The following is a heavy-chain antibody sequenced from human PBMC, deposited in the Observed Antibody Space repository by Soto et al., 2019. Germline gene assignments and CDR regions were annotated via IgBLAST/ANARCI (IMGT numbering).Heavy chain of an antibody. V-gene: IGHV3-23*01. CDR3: AKDLGSQEAAGTLDY. CDR1: GFTFSSYA. Sequence: PGGSLRLSCAASGFTFSSYAMSWVRQAPGKGLEWVSAISGSGGSTYYADSVKGRFTISRDNSKNTLYLQMNSLRAEDTAVYYCAKDLGSQEAAGTLDYWGQGTLVTVSS. CDR2: ISGSGGST. J-gene: IGHJ4*02. D-gene: IGHD6-13*01.